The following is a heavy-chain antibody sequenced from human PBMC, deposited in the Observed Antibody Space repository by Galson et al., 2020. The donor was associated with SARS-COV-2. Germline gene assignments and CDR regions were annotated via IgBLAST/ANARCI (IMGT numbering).Heavy chain of an antibody. J-gene: IGHJ6*02. D-gene: IGHD2-15*01. CDR3: ARAGSGGSLRYYGLDV. Sequence: GGSLRLSCTASGFTFSDYYMSWIRQSPGEGLEWIAYSSSNGGYKKYADSVKGRFTISRDEGKNSLFLRMNSLRPEDTAVYYCARAGSGGSLRYYGLDVWGQGTTVTVSS. CDR2: SSSNGGYK. CDR1: GFTFSDYY. V-gene: IGHV3-11*06.